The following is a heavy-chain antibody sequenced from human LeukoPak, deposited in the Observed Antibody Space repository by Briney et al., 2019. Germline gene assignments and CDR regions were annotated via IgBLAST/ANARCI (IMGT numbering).Heavy chain of an antibody. Sequence: GASVKVPCKASGYIFTGYHMHWVRQAPGQGLEWMGWINPNTGGTYYAQNFQGRVTMTRDTSFSTAYMELSRLASDDTAIYYCAKDVYWYDSSGYAVDYWGQGTLVTVSS. J-gene: IGHJ4*02. CDR3: AKDVYWYDSSGYAVDY. CDR1: GYIFTGYH. D-gene: IGHD3-22*01. V-gene: IGHV1-2*02. CDR2: INPNTGGT.